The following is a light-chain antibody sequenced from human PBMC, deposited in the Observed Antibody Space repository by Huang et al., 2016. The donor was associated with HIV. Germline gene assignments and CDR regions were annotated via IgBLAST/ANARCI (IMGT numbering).Light chain of an antibody. CDR2: KAS. V-gene: IGKV1-5*03. CDR3: QQYGSFST. Sequence: DIQMTQSPSTLSASVGDRVTITCRASQSIANYLAWYQQRPGQPPKPLIYKASTLEDGIPSRFSGDGHGTDFTLTIRGLQPDDFATYYCQQYGSFSTFGHGTKVEVK. J-gene: IGKJ1*01. CDR1: QSIANY.